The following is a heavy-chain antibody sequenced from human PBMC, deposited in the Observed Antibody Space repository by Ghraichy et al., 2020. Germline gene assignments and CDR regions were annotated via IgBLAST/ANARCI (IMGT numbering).Heavy chain of an antibody. Sequence: SETLSLTCTVSGGSISSGDYYWSWIRQPPGKGLEWIGYIYYSGSTYYNPSLKSRVTISVDTSKNQFSLKLSSVTAADTAVYYCARDTNYDIIDYWGQGTLVTVSS. J-gene: IGHJ4*02. CDR3: ARDTNYDIIDY. V-gene: IGHV4-30-4*01. D-gene: IGHD3-9*01. CDR1: GGSISSGDYY. CDR2: IYYSGST.